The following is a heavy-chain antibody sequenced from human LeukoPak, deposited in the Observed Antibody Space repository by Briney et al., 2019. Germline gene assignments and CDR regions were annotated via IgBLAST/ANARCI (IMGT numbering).Heavy chain of an antibody. D-gene: IGHD2-21*02. CDR1: GNTFTNYD. Sequence: ASVKVSCKTSGNTFTNYDINWLRQATGQGLEWMGWMNPNTGNADSAQKFQGRVTMTRNISTSTAYMELSSLRLEDTAVYYCARCTGGDCGGAFDIWGQGTMVTVSS. V-gene: IGHV1-8*01. CDR2: MNPNTGNA. J-gene: IGHJ3*02. CDR3: ARCTGGDCGGAFDI.